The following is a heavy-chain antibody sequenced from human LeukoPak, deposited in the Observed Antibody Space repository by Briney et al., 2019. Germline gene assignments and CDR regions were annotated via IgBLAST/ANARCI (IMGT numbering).Heavy chain of an antibody. CDR2: IYYSGST. V-gene: IGHV4-59*08. J-gene: IGHJ4*02. CDR3: ARSIYSITYYFDD. Sequence: PSQTLSLTCTVSVGSISSYYWSCIRQPPGKALEGRGDIYYSGSTNYNPSPKSRVTISVDSSKNQFSLKLSSVTAADTAVYYCARSIYSITYYFDDWGQGTLVTVSS. D-gene: IGHD3-3*01. CDR1: VGSISSYY.